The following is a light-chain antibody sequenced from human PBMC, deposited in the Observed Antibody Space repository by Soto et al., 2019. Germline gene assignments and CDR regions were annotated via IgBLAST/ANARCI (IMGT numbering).Light chain of an antibody. CDR3: QQYVSSWCT. J-gene: IGKJ1*01. CDR1: QSVSSSY. Sequence: EIVLTQSPGTLSLSPGERATLSCRASQSVSSSYLAWYQQNPGQAPSLLIYGASNRATGIPDRFSGSGSGTDFTLSISKLEPEDFAVYYCQQYVSSWCTFGQGTKVEIK. CDR2: GAS. V-gene: IGKV3-20*01.